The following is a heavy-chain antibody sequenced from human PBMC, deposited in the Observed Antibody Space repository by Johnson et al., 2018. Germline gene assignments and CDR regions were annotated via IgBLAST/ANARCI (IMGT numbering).Heavy chain of an antibody. D-gene: IGHD2-15*01. V-gene: IGHV4-59*01. CDR3: ARGVYGGGGSCDGHYYYYKDG. CDR1: GGSISSYY. Sequence: QVQLQESGPGLVKPSETLSLTCTVSGGSISSYYWSWIRQPPGKGLEWIGYIYYSGSTNYNPSLKSRVTISVDTSKNQFSLKLSSVTAADAAVYYCARGVYGGGGSCDGHYYYYKDGWGKGTTVTGSS. J-gene: IGHJ6*03. CDR2: IYYSGST.